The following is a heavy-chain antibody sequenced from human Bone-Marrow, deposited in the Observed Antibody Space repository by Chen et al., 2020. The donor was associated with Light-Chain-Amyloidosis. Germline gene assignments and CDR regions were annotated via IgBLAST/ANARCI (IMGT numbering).Heavy chain of an antibody. CDR1: GGSLGRHQ. V-gene: IGHV4-34*02. Sequence: QEQLQQWGAGLLKPSGMLSLTCAAYGGSLGRHQWTWIRQPPGKGLEWIGHINQNGNTKYNPSRQGRVTISVDTSKNQFSLKLSSLTAADTAVYYCARARLIWFGDFSSVPGHIDYWGHGNLVTVSS. J-gene: IGHJ4*01. CDR3: ARARLIWFGDFSSVPGHIDY. D-gene: IGHD3-10*01. CDR2: INQNGNT.